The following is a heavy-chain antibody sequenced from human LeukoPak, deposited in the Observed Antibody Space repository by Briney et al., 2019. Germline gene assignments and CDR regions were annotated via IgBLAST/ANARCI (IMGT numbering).Heavy chain of an antibody. V-gene: IGHV1-2*02. D-gene: IGHD2-15*01. CDR1: GYTFTDYY. CDR3: SRPRDQGGLYWNFDL. CDR2: INPNSGGT. J-gene: IGHJ2*01. Sequence: ASVKVSCKASGYTFTDYYIHWVRHAPGQGLEWVGWINPNSGGTNYAQKFQGRVTMTRDTSISTAYMELSRLRPDDTAEYYCSRPRDQGGLYWNFDLWGRGTLVTVSS.